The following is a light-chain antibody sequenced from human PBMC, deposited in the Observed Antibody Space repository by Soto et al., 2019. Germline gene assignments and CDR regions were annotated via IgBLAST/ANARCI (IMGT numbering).Light chain of an antibody. V-gene: IGLV2-23*01. J-gene: IGLJ2*01. Sequence: QSVLTQPASVSGSPGQSITISCTGTSSDVGYYNLVSWYQQHPGKAPKLMIYEGSKRPSGVSHRFSGSKSSNTASLTISGLQADDEADYYCCSYAGSSIHVVFGGGTKLTVL. CDR3: CSYAGSSIHVV. CDR1: SSDVGYYNL. CDR2: EGS.